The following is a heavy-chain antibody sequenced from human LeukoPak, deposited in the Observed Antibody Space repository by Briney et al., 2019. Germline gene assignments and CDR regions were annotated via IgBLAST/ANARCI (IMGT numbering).Heavy chain of an antibody. J-gene: IGHJ3*02. CDR1: GGSISTYY. CDR3: ARVNWSGYDFRGAFDI. CDR2: IYYSGST. D-gene: IGHD5-12*01. V-gene: IGHV4-59*01. Sequence: SETLSLTCTVSGGSISTYYWSWIRQPPGKGLEWIGYIYYSGSTNYNPSLKSRVTISVDTSKNQFSLKLTSVTAADTAVYYCARVNWSGYDFRGAFDIWGQGTTVTVSS.